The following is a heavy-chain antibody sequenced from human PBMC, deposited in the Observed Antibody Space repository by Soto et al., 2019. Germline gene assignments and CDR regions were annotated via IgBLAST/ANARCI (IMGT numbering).Heavy chain of an antibody. CDR2: ISGSGGST. V-gene: IGHV3-23*01. CDR1: GFTFSSYA. D-gene: IGHD3-16*02. CDR3: AKESSYDYIWGSYRYSAPFDY. Sequence: SGGSLRLSCAASGFTFSSYAMSWVRQAPGKGLEWVSAISGSGGSTYYADSVKGRFTISRDNSKNTLYLQMNSLRAEDTAVYYFAKESSYDYIWGSYRYSAPFDYWGQGTLVTVSS. J-gene: IGHJ4*02.